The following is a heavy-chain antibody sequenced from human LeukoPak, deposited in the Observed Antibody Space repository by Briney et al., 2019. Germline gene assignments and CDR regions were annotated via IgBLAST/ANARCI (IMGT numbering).Heavy chain of an antibody. D-gene: IGHD6-19*01. CDR1: GFTFSSYA. CDR2: IFGSGGST. Sequence: PGGSLRLSCADSGFTFSSYAMYWVRQAPGKGLDWVSGIFGSGGSTHYADSVKGRFTISRDNSKNTVYLQMNSLRAEDTAVYYCAKTTTGYSSGRFPGWPVDYWGQGTLVTVSS. J-gene: IGHJ4*02. CDR3: AKTTTGYSSGRFPGWPVDY. V-gene: IGHV3-23*01.